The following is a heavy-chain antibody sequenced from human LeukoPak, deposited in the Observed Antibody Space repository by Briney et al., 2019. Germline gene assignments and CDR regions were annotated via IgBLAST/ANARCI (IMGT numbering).Heavy chain of an antibody. CDR2: ISYDGSNK. CDR1: GFTFSSYA. Sequence: PGGSLRLSCAASGFTFSSYAMHWVRQAPGKGLEWVAVISYDGSNKYYADSVKGRFTISRDNSKNTLYLQMNSLRAEDTAVYYCARDRLSITMVRGLDYWGQGTLVTVSS. V-gene: IGHV3-30-3*01. CDR3: ARDRLSITMVRGLDY. D-gene: IGHD3-10*01. J-gene: IGHJ4*02.